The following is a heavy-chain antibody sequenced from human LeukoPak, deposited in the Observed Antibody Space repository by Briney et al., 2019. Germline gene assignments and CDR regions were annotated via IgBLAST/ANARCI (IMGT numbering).Heavy chain of an antibody. CDR1: GGSISSSNW. D-gene: IGHD4-17*01. J-gene: IGHJ5*02. CDR2: IYHSGST. CDR3: AKRGEYGDYDWFDP. Sequence: SSETLSLTCAVSGGSISSSNWWSWVRQPPGKGLEWIGEIYHSGSTNYNPSLKSRVTISVDKSKNQFSLKLSSVTAADTAVYYCAKRGEYGDYDWFDPWGQGTLVTVSS. V-gene: IGHV4-4*02.